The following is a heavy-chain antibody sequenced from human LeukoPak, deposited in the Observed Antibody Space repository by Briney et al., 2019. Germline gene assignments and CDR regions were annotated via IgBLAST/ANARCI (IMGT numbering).Heavy chain of an antibody. Sequence: GGSLRLSCAASGFTFSDDYMSWIRQAPGKGPEWVSYISSDGSTISYADSVKGRFTISRDNAKNSLFLQMNSLRAEDTAVYYCARERTTVRYWGQGTLVTVSS. D-gene: IGHD4-17*01. V-gene: IGHV3-11*01. CDR2: ISSDGSTI. J-gene: IGHJ4*02. CDR1: GFTFSDDY. CDR3: ARERTTVRY.